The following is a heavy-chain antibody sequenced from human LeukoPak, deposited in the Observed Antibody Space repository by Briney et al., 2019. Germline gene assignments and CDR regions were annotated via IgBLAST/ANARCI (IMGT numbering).Heavy chain of an antibody. V-gene: IGHV4-61*02. D-gene: IGHD4-11*01. CDR3: ARADYSNYRWFDP. J-gene: IGHJ5*02. CDR2: IYTRGST. Sequence: SQTLSLTGTVSGASISSGSYYSSWLRQPAGKGLEWIGRIYTRGSTNYNPSLKSRVTISLAPSKNQFSLKLSSVTAADTAVYYCARADYSNYRWFDPWGQGTLVTVSS. CDR1: GASISSGSYY.